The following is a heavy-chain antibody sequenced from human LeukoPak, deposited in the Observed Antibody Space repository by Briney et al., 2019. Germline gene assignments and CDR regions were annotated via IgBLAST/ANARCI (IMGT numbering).Heavy chain of an antibody. CDR1: GGSISSGGYY. D-gene: IGHD6-13*01. CDR2: IYYSGST. V-gene: IGHV4-31*03. J-gene: IGHJ4*02. CDR3: ARDNIAAAGYFDY. Sequence: NPSETLSLTCTVSGGSISSGGYYWSWIRQHPGKGLEWIGYIYYSGSTYYNPSLKSRVTISVDKSKNQFSLKLSSVTAADTAVYYCARDNIAAAGYFDYWGQGTLVTVSS.